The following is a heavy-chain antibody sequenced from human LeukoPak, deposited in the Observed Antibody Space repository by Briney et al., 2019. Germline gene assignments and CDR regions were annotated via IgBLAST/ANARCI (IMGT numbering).Heavy chain of an antibody. V-gene: IGHV4-34*01. CDR3: ARDSSCYDY. D-gene: IGHD2-2*01. J-gene: IGHJ4*02. CDR1: GGSFSGYY. CDR2: INHSGST. Sequence: SETLSLTCAVYGGSFSGYYWSWIRQPPGKGLEWIGEINHSGSTNYNPSLKSRVTISVDTSKNQFSLKLSSVTAADTAVYYCARDSSCYDYWGQGTLVTVSS.